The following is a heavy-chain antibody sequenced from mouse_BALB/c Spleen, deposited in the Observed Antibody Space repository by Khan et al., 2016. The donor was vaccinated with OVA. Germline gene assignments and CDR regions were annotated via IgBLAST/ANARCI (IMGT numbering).Heavy chain of an antibody. V-gene: IGHV5-15*02. J-gene: IGHJ3*01. CDR1: GFTFIDYG. CDR3: VRGGFAY. Sequence: EVELVESGGGLVQPGGSRKLSCAASGFTFIDYGMAWVRQTPGKGPEWIAFISSVAYSIYYADTVTGRFTISREYAKNTLYLEMSSLRSDDTAMYYCVRGGFAYWGQGTLVTVSA. CDR2: ISSVAYSI.